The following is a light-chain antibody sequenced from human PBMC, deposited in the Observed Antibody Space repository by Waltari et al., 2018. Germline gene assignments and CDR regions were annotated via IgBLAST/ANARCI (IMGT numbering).Light chain of an antibody. Sequence: IVMTQSPASLAVSLGERATINCKANQSVFFSSTNKNYVAWYQQRPGQPPRLLLSWASIRESGVPDRVVGSGSGTDFTLTINSLQAEDVVLYYCQHYYRTPYSFGQGTKLEIK. CDR2: WAS. CDR3: QHYYRTPYS. V-gene: IGKV4-1*01. J-gene: IGKJ2*03. CDR1: QSVFFSSTNKNY.